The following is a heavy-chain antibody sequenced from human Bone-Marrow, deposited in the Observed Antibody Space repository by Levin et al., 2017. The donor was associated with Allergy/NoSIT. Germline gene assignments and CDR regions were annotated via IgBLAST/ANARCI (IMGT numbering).Heavy chain of an antibody. CDR3: ARVGLERGLRYYYYYGMDG. D-gene: IGHD1-1*01. Sequence: SQTLSLTCTVSGGSISSYYWSWIRQPPGKGLEWIGYIYYSGSTNYNPSLKSRVTISVDTSKNQFSLKLSSVTAADTAVYYCARVGLERGLRYYYYYGMDGWGQGTTVTVSS. CDR2: IYYSGST. J-gene: IGHJ6*02. V-gene: IGHV4-59*01. CDR1: GGSISSYY.